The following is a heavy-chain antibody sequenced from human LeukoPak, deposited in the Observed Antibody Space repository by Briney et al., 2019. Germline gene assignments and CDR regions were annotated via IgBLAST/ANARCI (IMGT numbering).Heavy chain of an antibody. D-gene: IGHD3-22*01. J-gene: IGHJ4*02. V-gene: IGHV1-46*01. CDR2: INPSGGST. CDR3: ATTYYYDSSGYYFPLYYFDY. CDR1: GYTFTSYY. Sequence: ASVKVSCKASGYTFTSYYMHWVRQAPGQGLEWMGIINPSGGSTSYAQKFQGRVTMTRDTSTSTVYMELSSLSSEDTAVYYCATTYYYDSSGYYFPLYYFDYWGQGTLVTVSS.